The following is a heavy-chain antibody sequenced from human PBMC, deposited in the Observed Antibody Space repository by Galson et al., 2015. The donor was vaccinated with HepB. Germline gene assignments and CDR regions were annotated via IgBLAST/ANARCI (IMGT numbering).Heavy chain of an antibody. CDR1: GFTLDNYA. J-gene: IGHJ4*02. V-gene: IGHV3-23*01. Sequence: SLRLSCAASGFTLDNYAMSWVRQAPGKGLEWVSVISDSGGSTYYADSVQGRFTISRDNSENTLYLQMNSLRVEDTAIYYCAKARSGIVAAATNYWGQGTLVTVSS. CDR3: AKARSGIVAAATNY. CDR2: ISDSGGST. D-gene: IGHD6-13*01.